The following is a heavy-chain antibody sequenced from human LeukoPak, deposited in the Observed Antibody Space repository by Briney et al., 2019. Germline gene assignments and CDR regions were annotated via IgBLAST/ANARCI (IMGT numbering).Heavy chain of an antibody. D-gene: IGHD2-2*01. CDR3: TRNRAVVVPAALGGFYYMDV. J-gene: IGHJ6*03. CDR2: IRSKAYGGTT. V-gene: IGHV3-49*04. CDR1: GFTVSSNY. Sequence: PGGSLRLSCAASGFTVSSNYMSWVRQAPGKGLEWVGFIRSKAYGGTTEYAASVKGRFTISRDDSKSIAYLQMNSLKTEDTAVYYCTRNRAVVVPAALGGFYYMDVWGKGTTVTISS.